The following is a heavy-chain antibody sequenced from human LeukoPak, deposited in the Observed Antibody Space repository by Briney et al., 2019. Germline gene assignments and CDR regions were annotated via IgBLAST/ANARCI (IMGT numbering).Heavy chain of an antibody. D-gene: IGHD2-15*01. CDR1: GYTFTSYD. CDR3: ARYPRSGKDNDY. J-gene: IGHJ4*02. CDR2: MNPNSGNT. V-gene: IGHV1-8*01. Sequence: ASVKVSCKASGYTFTSYDINWVRQATGQGLEWMGWMNPNSGNTGYARKFQGRVTMTRNTSISTAYMELSSLRSEDTAVYYCARYPRSGKDNDYWGQGTLVTVSS.